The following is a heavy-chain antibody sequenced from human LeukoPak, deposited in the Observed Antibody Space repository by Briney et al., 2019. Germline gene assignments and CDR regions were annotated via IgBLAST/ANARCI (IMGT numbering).Heavy chain of an antibody. D-gene: IGHD1-26*01. CDR2: MKEDGSEI. CDR3: ARGGATRGRFEN. V-gene: IGHV3-7*01. CDR1: GFPYDVQT. Sequence: GGSLRLSCAASGFPYDVQTMSWVRQAPGKGLDWVDSMKEDGSEIYYVDSVKGRFTISRDNPKNSLYLQMNSLRAEDTAVYYCARGGATRGRFENWGQGALVTVFS. J-gene: IGHJ4*02.